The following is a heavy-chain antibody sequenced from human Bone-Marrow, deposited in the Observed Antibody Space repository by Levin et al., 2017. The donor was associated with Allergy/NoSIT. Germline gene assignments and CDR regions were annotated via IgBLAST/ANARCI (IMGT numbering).Heavy chain of an antibody. CDR2: ISYDGSNK. V-gene: IGHV3-30*18. Sequence: GGSLRLSCAASGFTFSSYGMHWVRQAPGKGLEWVAVISYDGSNKYYADSVKGRFTISRDNSKNTLYLQMNSLRAEDTAVYYCAKGDLYSRRNYGMDVWGQGTTVTVSS. CDR1: GFTFSSYG. J-gene: IGHJ6*02. CDR3: AKGDLYSRRNYGMDV. D-gene: IGHD6-13*01.